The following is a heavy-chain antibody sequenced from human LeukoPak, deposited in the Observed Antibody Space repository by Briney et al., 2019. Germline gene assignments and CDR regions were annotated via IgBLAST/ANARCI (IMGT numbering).Heavy chain of an antibody. D-gene: IGHD2-8*01. V-gene: IGHV4-4*02. Sequence: SETLSLTCGVSGGSISNTNWWSRVRQPSGQGLEWIGEISLTGLTHYNPSLESRVTVSLDKSKNQLSLNLTSVTAADTAVYYCSRENGAFSPFGYWGQGTLVTVLS. CDR2: ISLTGLT. CDR3: SRENGAFSPFGY. J-gene: IGHJ4*02. CDR1: GGSISNTNW.